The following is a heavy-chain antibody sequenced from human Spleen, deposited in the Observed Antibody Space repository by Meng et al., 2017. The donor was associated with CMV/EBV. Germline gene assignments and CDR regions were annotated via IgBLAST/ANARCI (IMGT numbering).Heavy chain of an antibody. CDR1: GGSISRRSYY. CDR2: IYYSGST. J-gene: IGHJ4*02. V-gene: IGHV4-61*01. Sequence: SETLSLTCTVSGGSISRRSYYWGWIRQPPGKGLEWIGYIYYSGSTKYNPSLKSRVTISVDTSKNQFALKLSSVTAADTAVYYCARELDYFDSSGYALDYWGQGTLVTVSS. D-gene: IGHD3-22*01. CDR3: ARELDYFDSSGYALDY.